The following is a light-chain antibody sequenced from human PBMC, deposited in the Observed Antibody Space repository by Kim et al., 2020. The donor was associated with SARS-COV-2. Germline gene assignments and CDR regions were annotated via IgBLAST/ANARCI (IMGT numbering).Light chain of an antibody. V-gene: IGLV3-25*03. CDR3: QSADGSGTYV. CDR2: RDN. J-gene: IGLJ1*01. Sequence: CPRQTAWTTRYGGTIPEKKTYCYQKKSGQPPLLVIYRDNEGHSGIPGRFSGSSSGTTVTLTISGVQAEDDADYYCQSADGSGTYVFGTGTKVTVL. CDR1: TIPEKK.